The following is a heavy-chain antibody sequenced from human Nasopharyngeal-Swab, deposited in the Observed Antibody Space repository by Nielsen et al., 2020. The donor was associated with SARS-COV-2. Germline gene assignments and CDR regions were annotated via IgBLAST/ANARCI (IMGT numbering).Heavy chain of an antibody. J-gene: IGHJ5*02. Sequence: APVKVSCKVSGYTLTELSMHWVRQAPGKGLEWMGGFDPEDGETIYAQKFQGRVTMTEDTSTDTAYMELSSLRSQDTAVYYCATEPAMVRGGWFDPWGQGTLVTVSS. CDR1: GYTLTELS. D-gene: IGHD3-10*01. CDR2: FDPEDGET. V-gene: IGHV1-24*01. CDR3: ATEPAMVRGGWFDP.